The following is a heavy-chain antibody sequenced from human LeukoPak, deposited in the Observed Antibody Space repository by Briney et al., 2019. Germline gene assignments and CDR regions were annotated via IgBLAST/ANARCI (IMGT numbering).Heavy chain of an antibody. CDR2: ISAYNGNT. Sequence: ASVKVSCEASGYTFTSYGISWVRQAPGQGLEWMGWISAYNGNTNYAQKLQGRVTMTTDTSTSTAYMELRSLRSDDTAVYYCASFIGQRNSGSYQRAMYYFDYWGQGTLVTVSS. CDR1: GYTFTSYG. V-gene: IGHV1-18*01. J-gene: IGHJ4*02. CDR3: ASFIGQRNSGSYQRAMYYFDY. D-gene: IGHD1-26*01.